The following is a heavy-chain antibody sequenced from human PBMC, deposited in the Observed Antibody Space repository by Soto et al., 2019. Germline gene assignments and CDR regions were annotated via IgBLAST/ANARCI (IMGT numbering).Heavy chain of an antibody. D-gene: IGHD2-8*01. V-gene: IGHV5-51*01. CDR2: IYPGDSDT. CDR3: ARGSTEILMMYYGMDV. Sequence: GESLKISCKGSGYTFTSYWIGWVRQMPGKGLEWMGIIYPGDSDTRYSPSFQGQVTISADKSISTAYLQWSSLKASDTAMYYCARGSTEILMMYYGMDVWGQGTTVTVSS. J-gene: IGHJ6*02. CDR1: GYTFTSYW.